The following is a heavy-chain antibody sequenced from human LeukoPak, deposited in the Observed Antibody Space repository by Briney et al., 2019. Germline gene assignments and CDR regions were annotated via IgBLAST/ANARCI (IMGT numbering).Heavy chain of an antibody. J-gene: IGHJ5*02. D-gene: IGHD6-13*01. CDR2: IYHSGST. CDR1: GYSISSGYY. V-gene: IGHV4-38-2*02. CDR3: ARESRVWFDP. Sequence: SETLSLTCTVSGYSISSGYYWGWIRQPPGKGLEWIGSIYHSGSTYYNPSLKSRVTISVDTSKNQFSLKLSSVTAADTAVYYCARESRVWFDPWGQGTLVTVSS.